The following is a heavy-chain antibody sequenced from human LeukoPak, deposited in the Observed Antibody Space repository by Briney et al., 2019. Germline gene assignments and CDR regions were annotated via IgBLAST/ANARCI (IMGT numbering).Heavy chain of an antibody. V-gene: IGHV3-74*01. Sequence: GGSLRLSCAASGFTFSSYWMNWVRQAPGKGLVWVSRIASDGSSTTYVDSVKGRFSISRDNAKNTLYLQMNSLRVEDTAVYYCARGRPHGNDYWGQGTLVTVSS. CDR2: IASDGSST. J-gene: IGHJ4*02. D-gene: IGHD4-23*01. CDR1: GFTFSSYW. CDR3: ARGRPHGNDY.